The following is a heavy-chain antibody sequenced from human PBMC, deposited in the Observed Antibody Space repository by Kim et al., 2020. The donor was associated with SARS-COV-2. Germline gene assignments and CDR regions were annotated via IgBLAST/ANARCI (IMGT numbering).Heavy chain of an antibody. V-gene: IGHV3-64D*06. CDR2: ISSNGGST. CDR3: VKGHIAARRSYYFDY. CDR1: GFTFSSYA. Sequence: GGSLRLSCSASGFTFSSYAMHWVRQAPGKGLEYVSAISSNGGSTYYADSVKGRFTISRDNSKNTLYLQMSSLRAEDTAVYYCVKGHIAARRSYYFDYWGQGTLVTVSS. D-gene: IGHD6-6*01. J-gene: IGHJ4*02.